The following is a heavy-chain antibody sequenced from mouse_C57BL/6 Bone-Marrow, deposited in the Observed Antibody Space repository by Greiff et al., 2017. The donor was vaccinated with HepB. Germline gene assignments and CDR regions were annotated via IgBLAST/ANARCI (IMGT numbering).Heavy chain of an antibody. J-gene: IGHJ2*01. CDR3: AREFITTVVDY. V-gene: IGHV5-17*01. CDR2: ITSGSSTI. D-gene: IGHD1-1*01. Sequence: EVMLVESGGGLVKPGGSLKLSCAASGFTFSDYGMHWVRQSPEKGLEWVAYITSGSSTIYYADTVTGRFTISGDNAKNTLFLHMTSLRSEDTTMYYCAREFITTVVDYWGQGTTLTVSS. CDR1: GFTFSDYG.